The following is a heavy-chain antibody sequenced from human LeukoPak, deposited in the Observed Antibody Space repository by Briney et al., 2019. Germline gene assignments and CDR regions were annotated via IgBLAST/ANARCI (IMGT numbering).Heavy chain of an antibody. CDR2: IKQDGSDK. CDR3: SREDYFGSGSPAY. CDR1: GFTFSTYW. J-gene: IGHJ4*02. V-gene: IGHV3-7*01. D-gene: IGHD3-10*01. Sequence: GGSLRLSCAASGFTFSTYWMSWVRQAPGKGLEWVANIKQDGSDKHYVDSVKGRFSISRDNTNNSLFLQMDSLRAEDTAFYYCSREDYFGSGSPAYWGQGTLVTVSS.